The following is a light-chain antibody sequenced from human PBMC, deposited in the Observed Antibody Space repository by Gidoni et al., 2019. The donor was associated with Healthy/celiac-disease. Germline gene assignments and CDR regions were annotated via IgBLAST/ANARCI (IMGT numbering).Light chain of an antibody. Sequence: RASQSVSSNLAWYQQKPGQAPRLLIYGASTRATGIPARFSGSGSGTEFTLTISSLQSEDFAVYYCQQYNNWPWTFGQXTKVEIK. CDR3: QQYNNWPWT. J-gene: IGKJ1*01. V-gene: IGKV3-15*01. CDR2: GAS. CDR1: QSVSSN.